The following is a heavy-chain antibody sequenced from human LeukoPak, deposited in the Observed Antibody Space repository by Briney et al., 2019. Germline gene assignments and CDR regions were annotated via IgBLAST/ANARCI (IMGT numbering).Heavy chain of an antibody. CDR3: AREAVSYYDSSGYPPLDY. D-gene: IGHD3-22*01. CDR1: GFTFSSYG. Sequence: GGSLRLSCAASGFTFSSYGMHWVRQAPGKGLEWVAVISYDRSNKYYADSVKGRFTISRDNSKNTLYLQMNSLRAEDTAVYYCAREAVSYYDSSGYPPLDYWGQGTLVTVSS. J-gene: IGHJ4*02. CDR2: ISYDRSNK. V-gene: IGHV3-30*03.